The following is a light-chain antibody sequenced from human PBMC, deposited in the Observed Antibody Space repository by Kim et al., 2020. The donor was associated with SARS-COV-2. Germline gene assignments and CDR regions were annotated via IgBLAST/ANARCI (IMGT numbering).Light chain of an antibody. CDR1: KLGDKY. V-gene: IGLV3-1*01. CDR2: QDS. Sequence: LSPGQTASITCSGDKLGDKYACWYQQRPGQSPVLVIYQDSKRPSGIPERFSGSNSGNTATLTISGTQAMDEADYYCQAWDSSTVVFGGGTQLTVL. CDR3: QAWDSSTVV. J-gene: IGLJ2*01.